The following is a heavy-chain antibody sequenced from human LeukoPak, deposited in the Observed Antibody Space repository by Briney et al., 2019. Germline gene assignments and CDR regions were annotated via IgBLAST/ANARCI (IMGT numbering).Heavy chain of an antibody. J-gene: IGHJ5*02. CDR2: IYYSGST. D-gene: IGHD2-2*01. V-gene: IGHV4-39*01. CDR3: ARLKRPPMPDPKNWFDP. Sequence: SETLSLTCTVSGGSISSGGYYWGWIRQPPGKGLEWIGSIYYSGSTYYNPSLKSRVTISVDTSKNQFSLKLSSVTDADTAVYYCARLKRPPMPDPKNWFDPWGQGTLVTVSS. CDR1: GGSISSGGYY.